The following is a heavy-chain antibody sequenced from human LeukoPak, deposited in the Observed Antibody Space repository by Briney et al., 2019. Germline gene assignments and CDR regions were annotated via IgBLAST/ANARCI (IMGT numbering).Heavy chain of an antibody. CDR2: IKRDGSEK. J-gene: IGHJ5*02. D-gene: IGHD3-22*01. CDR3: ARDLITMIVETFDP. CDR1: GFTFSSYW. V-gene: IGHV3-7*01. Sequence: PGGSLRLSCAVSGFTFSSYWMSWVRQAPGKGLEWVANIKRDGSEKYYVDSVKGRFTISRDNAKNSLYLQMNSLRAEDTAVYYCARDLITMIVETFDPWGQGTLVTVSS.